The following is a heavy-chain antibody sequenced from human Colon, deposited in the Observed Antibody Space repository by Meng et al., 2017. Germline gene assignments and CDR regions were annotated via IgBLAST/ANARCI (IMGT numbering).Heavy chain of an antibody. CDR3: ARHGGWHFDY. V-gene: IGHV4-4*02. D-gene: IGHD6-19*01. Sequence: QVDLRESGPGLVEPSGTLALTCAVSGGSISSSNYWSWVRQPPGKGLEWIGQIYLSGSPSYNPSLESRVAISVDKSKNQLSLRLTSVTAADTAIYYCARHGGWHFDYWGQGTLVTVSS. J-gene: IGHJ4*02. CDR1: GGSISSSNY. CDR2: IYLSGSP.